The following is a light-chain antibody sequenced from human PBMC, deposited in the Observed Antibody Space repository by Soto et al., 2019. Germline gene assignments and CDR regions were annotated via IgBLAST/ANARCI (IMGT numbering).Light chain of an antibody. CDR2: EVS. CDR3: SSHAGSSVV. Sequence: QSVLTQPPSASGSPGQSVTISCTGTSSDVGGYNYVSWYQQHPGKAPTLMIYEVSKRPSGVPDRFAGSKSGNTASLTVSGLQAEDEADYHCSSHAGSSVVFGGGTKLTVL. J-gene: IGLJ2*01. V-gene: IGLV2-8*01. CDR1: SSDVGGYNY.